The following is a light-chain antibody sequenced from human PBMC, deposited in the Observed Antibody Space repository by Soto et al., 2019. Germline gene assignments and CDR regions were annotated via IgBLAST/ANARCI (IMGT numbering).Light chain of an antibody. CDR3: AAWDGSLSGRV. Sequence: QSALTQPPSASGTPGQGVTISCSGSTSNIGSNYVYWYQQLPGTAPKLLIYRNNQWPSGVPDRFSGSKSGTSASLAISGLRSEDEADYYCAAWDGSLSGRVFGGGTQLTVL. CDR1: TSNIGSNY. V-gene: IGLV1-47*01. J-gene: IGLJ2*01. CDR2: RNN.